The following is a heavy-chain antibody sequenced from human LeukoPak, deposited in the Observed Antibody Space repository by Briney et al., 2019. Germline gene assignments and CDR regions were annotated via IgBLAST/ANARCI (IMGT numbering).Heavy chain of an antibody. CDR3: VGYYYYYNIDY. V-gene: IGHV4-4*07. D-gene: IGHD3-10*01. CDR2: IYTSGST. Sequence: SETLSLTCTVSGVSISSYYWSWIRQPAGKGLEWIGRIYTSGSTNYNPSLKSRVTMSVDTSKNQFSLKLSSVTAADTAVYYCVGYYYYYNIDYWGQGTLVTVSS. CDR1: GVSISSYY. J-gene: IGHJ4*02.